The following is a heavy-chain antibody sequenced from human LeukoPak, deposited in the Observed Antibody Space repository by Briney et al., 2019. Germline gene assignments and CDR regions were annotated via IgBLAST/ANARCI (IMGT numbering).Heavy chain of an antibody. J-gene: IGHJ4*02. D-gene: IGHD4-11*01. V-gene: IGHV3-15*01. CDR3: TGSPYVTNDY. CDR1: GFTFSNAW. CDR2: IKRKRDGGST. Sequence: GGSLRLSCVASGFTFSNAWMSWVRQAPGKGLEWVGCIKRKRDGGSTNYAALGRGRFSLSRDDSKNTVFLQMDSLKTEDTAVYFCTGSPYVTNDYWGPGNPGNVSS.